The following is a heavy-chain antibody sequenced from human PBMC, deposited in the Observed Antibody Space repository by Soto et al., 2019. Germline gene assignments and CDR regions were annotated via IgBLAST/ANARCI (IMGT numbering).Heavy chain of an antibody. CDR2: IIHFIGTA. D-gene: IGHD4-4*01. V-gene: IGHV1-69*18. Sequence: QVQMVQSGAEVKKPGSSVTVSCKASGGTFSSYAISWVRQAPGHGLEWLGRIIHFIGTANYAQKFHGRVTITADESTSTADSELTSLSAEDTSVYYGARDVMTTGPASYYYGIDVWGQGTTGTVSS. CDR1: GGTFSSYA. CDR3: ARDVMTTGPASYYYGIDV. J-gene: IGHJ6*01.